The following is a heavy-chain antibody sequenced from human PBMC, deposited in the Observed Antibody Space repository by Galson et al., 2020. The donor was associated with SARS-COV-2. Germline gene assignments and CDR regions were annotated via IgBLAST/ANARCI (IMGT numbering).Heavy chain of an antibody. Sequence: ASVKVSCKASGYTFTSYGISWVRQAPGQGLEWMGWISAYNGNTNYAQKLQGRVTMTTDTSTSTAYMELRSLRSDDTAVYYCARGIVVVPAARQSYYYDGMDVWGQGTTVTVSS. CDR2: ISAYNGNT. CDR1: GYTFTSYG. D-gene: IGHD2-2*01. V-gene: IGHV1-18*01. CDR3: ARGIVVVPAARQSYYYDGMDV. J-gene: IGHJ6*02.